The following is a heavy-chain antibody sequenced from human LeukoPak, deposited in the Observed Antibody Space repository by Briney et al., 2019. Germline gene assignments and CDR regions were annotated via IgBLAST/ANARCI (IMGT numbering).Heavy chain of an antibody. Sequence: ASVKVSCKTSGYIFNKYGTSWVRKAPGQGLQWVGWIGGYNGDTNYAQKFRDRVIMTIDTSTTTVYMELRSLKFDDTAVYYCARDDRSTWRQYWGQGTQVIVSS. CDR2: IGGYNGDT. J-gene: IGHJ4*02. D-gene: IGHD3-3*01. CDR1: GYIFNKYG. V-gene: IGHV1-18*01. CDR3: ARDDRSTWRQY.